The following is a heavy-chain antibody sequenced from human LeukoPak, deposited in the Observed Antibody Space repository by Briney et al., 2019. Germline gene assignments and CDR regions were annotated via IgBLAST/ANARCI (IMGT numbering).Heavy chain of an antibody. CDR3: ARHESSSWYTAAFDS. D-gene: IGHD6-13*01. Sequence: SETLSLTCTVSGGSITNYYWSWIRQPPGKGLEWIGYVFYSGSTNYNPSLKSRVTISVDTSKNQFSLKLSSVTAADTAVYYCARHESSSWYTAAFDSWGXGTLVTVSS. CDR2: VFYSGST. V-gene: IGHV4-59*08. CDR1: GGSITNYY. J-gene: IGHJ5*01.